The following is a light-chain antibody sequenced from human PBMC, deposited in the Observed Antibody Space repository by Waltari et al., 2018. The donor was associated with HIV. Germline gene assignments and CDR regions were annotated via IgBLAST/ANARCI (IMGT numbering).Light chain of an antibody. CDR3: SSYAGSFWV. J-gene: IGLJ3*02. Sequence: QSVLTQPPSASGTPGQRVTISCTGTSSDVGGYNYVSWYQQHPGKAPKLMIYEVSKRPSGVPDRFFGSKSGNTASLTVSGLQAEDEADYYCSSYAGSFWVFGGGTKLTVL. CDR1: SSDVGGYNY. V-gene: IGLV2-8*01. CDR2: EVS.